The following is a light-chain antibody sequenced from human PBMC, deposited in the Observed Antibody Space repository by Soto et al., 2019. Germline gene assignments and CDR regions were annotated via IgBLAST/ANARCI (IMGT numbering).Light chain of an antibody. V-gene: IGKV3-20*01. CDR1: QSVTSSY. CDR2: GAS. CDR3: QQYGNSPFT. Sequence: EIVLTQSPGTLSLSPGEGATLSCRASQSVTSSYLARYQQKPGQAPRLLIYGASSRATGIPDRFSGSGSGTDFTLTISRLEPEDFAVYWCQQYGNSPFTFGQGTKLEIK. J-gene: IGKJ2*01.